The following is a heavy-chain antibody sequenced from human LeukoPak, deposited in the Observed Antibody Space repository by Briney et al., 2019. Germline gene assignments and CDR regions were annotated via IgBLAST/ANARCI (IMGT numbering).Heavy chain of an antibody. V-gene: IGHV4-30-2*01. CDR2: IYHSGST. CDR1: GGSISSEGYS. Sequence: SETLSLTCAVSGGSISSEGYSWSWIRQPPGKGLEWIGYIYHSGSTYHNPSLKSRVTISVDTSKNQFSLKLSSVTAADTAVYYCARATGSPTIFGVVTIFDYWGQGTLVTVSS. CDR3: ARATGSPTIFGVVTIFDY. D-gene: IGHD3-3*01. J-gene: IGHJ4*02.